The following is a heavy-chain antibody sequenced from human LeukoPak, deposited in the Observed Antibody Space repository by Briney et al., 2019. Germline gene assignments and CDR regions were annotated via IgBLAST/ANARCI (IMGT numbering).Heavy chain of an antibody. Sequence: GGSLRLSCAASGFTFSSYAMHWVRQAPGKGLEWVAVISYDGSNKYYADSVKGRFTISRDNSKNTLYLQMNSLRAEDTAVYYCARNLLGWNLDYWGQGTLVTVSS. CDR2: ISYDGSNK. CDR1: GFTFSSYA. D-gene: IGHD1-1*01. CDR3: ARNLLGWNLDY. J-gene: IGHJ4*02. V-gene: IGHV3-30*04.